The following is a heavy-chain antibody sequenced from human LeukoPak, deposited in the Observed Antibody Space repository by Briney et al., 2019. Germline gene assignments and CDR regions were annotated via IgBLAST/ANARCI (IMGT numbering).Heavy chain of an antibody. Sequence: SETLSLTCAVYGGSFSGYYWSWIRQPPGKGLEWIGETNHSGSTNYNPSLKSRVTISVDTSKNQFSLKLSSVTAADTAVYYCARRSKTRIDYWGQGTLVTVSS. J-gene: IGHJ4*02. V-gene: IGHV4-34*01. D-gene: IGHD4-11*01. CDR3: ARRSKTRIDY. CDR1: GGSFSGYY. CDR2: TNHSGST.